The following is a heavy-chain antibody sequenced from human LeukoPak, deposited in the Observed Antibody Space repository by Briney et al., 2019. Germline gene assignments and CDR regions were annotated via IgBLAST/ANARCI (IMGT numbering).Heavy chain of an antibody. D-gene: IGHD1-26*01. V-gene: IGHV5-51*01. Sequence: GEALKISCQGSGCIFSTCWIVWVRQMPGKGLEWMGIIYPGDSAARYSPSFQGQVTISADKSINIAYLQWSSLKASDTALFYCARRGKVGTTGYYYMDVWGKGTTVTVSS. CDR1: GCIFSTCW. CDR3: ARRGKVGTTGYYYMDV. J-gene: IGHJ6*03. CDR2: IYPGDSAA.